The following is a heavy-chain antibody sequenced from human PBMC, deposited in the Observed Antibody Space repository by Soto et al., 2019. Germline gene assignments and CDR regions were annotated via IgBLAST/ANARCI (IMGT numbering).Heavy chain of an antibody. V-gene: IGHV4-59*01. CDR3: AKYRRTDAEGYTFDY. J-gene: IGHJ4*02. D-gene: IGHD2-15*01. Sequence: LSLTCTVSGDSISGYYWSWIRQPPGKGLQWIGYIYYTGNINYNPSLKGRVTMSVDTSKNQFSLQVSSVTAADTAVYFCAKYRRTDAEGYTFDYWGQGALVTVSS. CDR1: GDSISGYY. CDR2: IYYTGNI.